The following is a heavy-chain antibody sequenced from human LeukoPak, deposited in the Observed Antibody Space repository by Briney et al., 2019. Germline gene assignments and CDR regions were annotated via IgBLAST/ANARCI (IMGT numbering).Heavy chain of an antibody. Sequence: SRTSSLTCDISGDSVSSKSGGWNWIRQSPSRGLEWLGRTYYTSKWFNEYAVSLKSRITINSDTSKNQLSLHLDSVTPEDTAVYYCAREQLWSGTNRFDSWGQGILVTVSS. V-gene: IGHV6-1*01. CDR3: AREQLWSGTNRFDS. D-gene: IGHD1/OR15-1a*01. CDR1: GDSVSSKSGG. J-gene: IGHJ5*01. CDR2: TYYTSKWFN.